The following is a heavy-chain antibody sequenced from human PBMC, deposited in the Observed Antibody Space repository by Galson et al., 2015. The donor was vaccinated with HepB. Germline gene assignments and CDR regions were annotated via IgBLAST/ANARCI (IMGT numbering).Heavy chain of an antibody. V-gene: IGHV3-7*01. D-gene: IGHD3-22*01. CDR1: GFSISSYW. Sequence: SLRLSCAASGFSISSYWMSWVRQAPEKGLEWVANINQHASVEKYVDSVKGRFTVSRDNAKNSLFLQMNSLSAEDTAVYYCARYNSAATDFEYWGQGTLVTVSS. CDR2: INQHASVE. CDR3: ARYNSAATDFEY. J-gene: IGHJ4*02.